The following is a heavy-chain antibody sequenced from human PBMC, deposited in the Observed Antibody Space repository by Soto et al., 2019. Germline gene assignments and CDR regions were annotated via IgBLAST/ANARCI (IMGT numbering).Heavy chain of an antibody. V-gene: IGHV6-1*01. Sequence: SQTLSLTCAISGDSVSSNSAAWNWIRQSPSRGLEWLGRTYYRSKWYNDYAVSVKSRITINPDTSKNQFSLQLNSVTPEDTAVYYCARVXCSSTSCYDFYYYGMDVWGQGTTVTVSS. CDR3: ARVXCSSTSCYDFYYYGMDV. CDR2: TYYRSKWYN. CDR1: GDSVSSNSAA. J-gene: IGHJ6*02. D-gene: IGHD2-2*01.